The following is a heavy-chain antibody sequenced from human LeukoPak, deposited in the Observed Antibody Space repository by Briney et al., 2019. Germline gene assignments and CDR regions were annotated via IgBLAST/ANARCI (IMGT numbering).Heavy chain of an antibody. CDR3: ARGRPVPAALDY. D-gene: IGHD2-2*01. CDR1: GFTVSSNY. Sequence: GGSLRLSCAASGFTVSSNYMSWVRQAPGKGLEWVSGIYSGGSTYYADSVKGRFTISRDNSKNTLYLQMNSLRAEDTAVYYCARGRPVPAALDYWGQGTLVTVSS. CDR2: IYSGGST. J-gene: IGHJ4*02. V-gene: IGHV3-66*01.